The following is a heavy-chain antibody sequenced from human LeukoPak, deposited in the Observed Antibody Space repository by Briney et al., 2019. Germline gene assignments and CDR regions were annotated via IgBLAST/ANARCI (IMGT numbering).Heavy chain of an antibody. Sequence: GGSLRLSCAASGFTFSSYWMSWVRQAPGKGLEWVSYISGSGYPIYYADSVKGRFTISRDNAKNSLYLQMNSLRAEDTAIYYCARVRGLEWLLKHLDSWGQGTLVTVSS. CDR3: ARVRGLEWLLKHLDS. V-gene: IGHV3-48*04. CDR2: ISGSGYPI. CDR1: GFTFSSYW. D-gene: IGHD3-3*01. J-gene: IGHJ4*02.